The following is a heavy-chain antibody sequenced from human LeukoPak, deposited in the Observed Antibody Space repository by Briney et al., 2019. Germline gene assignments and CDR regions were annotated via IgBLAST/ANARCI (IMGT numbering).Heavy chain of an antibody. V-gene: IGHV4-30-4*01. Sequence: PSQTLSLTCTVSGVSIGSGDYYWSWIRQPPGKGLEWIGYMYSSGSTYYNPSLKNRATISVDTSKNQFSLKLSSVTAADTAVYYCARPYYYDSRIDPWGQGTLVTVSS. CDR1: GVSIGSGDYY. CDR3: ARPYYYDSRIDP. J-gene: IGHJ5*02. CDR2: MYSSGST. D-gene: IGHD3-22*01.